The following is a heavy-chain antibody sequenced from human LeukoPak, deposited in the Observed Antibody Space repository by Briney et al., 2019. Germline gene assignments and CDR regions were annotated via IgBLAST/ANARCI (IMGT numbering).Heavy chain of an antibody. CDR2: INPNSGGT. CDR3: ARGPHYYDSSGYLLLEAFDI. J-gene: IGHJ3*02. Sequence: ASVKVSCKASGYTFTGYYMHWVRQAPGQGLEWMGLINPNSGGTNYAQKFQGRVTMTRDTSISTAYMELSRLRSDDTAVYYCARGPHYYDSSGYLLLEAFDIWGQGTMVTVSS. D-gene: IGHD3-22*01. CDR1: GYTFTGYY. V-gene: IGHV1-2*02.